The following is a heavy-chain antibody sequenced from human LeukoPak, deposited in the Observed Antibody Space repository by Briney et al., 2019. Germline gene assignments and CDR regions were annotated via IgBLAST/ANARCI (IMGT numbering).Heavy chain of an antibody. D-gene: IGHD6-19*01. CDR1: GGSISSGSYW. CDR2: IYYSGST. V-gene: IGHV4-61*01. J-gene: IGHJ5*02. CDR3: ATQSSGWYPGWFDP. Sequence: SETPSLTCTVAGGSISSGSYWWTWIRQDPVKGLEWIGYIYYSGSTNYNPSLKSRVTISVDTSKNQFSLKLSSVTAADTAVYYCATQSSGWYPGWFDPWGQGTLVTVSS.